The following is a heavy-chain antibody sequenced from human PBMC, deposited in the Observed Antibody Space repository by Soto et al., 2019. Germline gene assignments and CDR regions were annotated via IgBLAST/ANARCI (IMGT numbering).Heavy chain of an antibody. D-gene: IGHD6-25*01. CDR2: IRDRAYGGTT. CDR1: GFTFGDYA. CDR3: TKDRTIGAADNYYYYGMDV. V-gene: IGHV3-49*04. J-gene: IGHJ6*02. Sequence: GGSLRLSCTASGFTFGDYAMSWVRQAPGKGLEWVSFIRDRAYGGTTEYAASVKGRFTMSRDDSKSVAYLQMNSLKTEDTGVYYCTKDRTIGAADNYYYYGMDVWGQGTTVTVSS.